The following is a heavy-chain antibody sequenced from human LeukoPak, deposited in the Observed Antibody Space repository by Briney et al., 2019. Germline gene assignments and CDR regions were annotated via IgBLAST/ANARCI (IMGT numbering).Heavy chain of an antibody. J-gene: IGHJ4*02. Sequence: GGSLRLSCAASGFAFSRYWMTWVRQAPGKGLEWVANIKQDGSKKNYVDSVKGRFTISRDNSKNTLYLQMNSLRAEDTAVYYCAKDGFGELGFDYWGQGTLVTVSS. CDR1: GFAFSRYW. D-gene: IGHD3-10*01. CDR2: IKQDGSKK. CDR3: AKDGFGELGFDY. V-gene: IGHV3-7*03.